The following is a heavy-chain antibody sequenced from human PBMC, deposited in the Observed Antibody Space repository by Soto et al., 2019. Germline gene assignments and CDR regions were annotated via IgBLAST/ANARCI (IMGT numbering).Heavy chain of an antibody. CDR1: GGSFSGYY. J-gene: IGHJ4*02. V-gene: IGHV4-34*01. CDR2: INHSGST. Sequence: SETLSLTCAVYGGSFSGYYWTWIRQPPGTGLEWIGEINHSGSTNYNPSLKSRVTISVDRSKNQFSLKLSSVTAADTAVYYCARGVTTVTTFDYWGQGTLVTVSS. D-gene: IGHD4-17*01. CDR3: ARGVTTVTTFDY.